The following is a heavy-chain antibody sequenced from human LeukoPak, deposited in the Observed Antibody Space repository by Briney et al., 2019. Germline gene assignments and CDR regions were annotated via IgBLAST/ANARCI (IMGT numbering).Heavy chain of an antibody. CDR3: ARHLHSHYYDSSGYYYVTFDY. V-gene: IGHV4-59*08. CDR2: ISYTGSA. J-gene: IGHJ4*02. Sequence: PSETLSLTCTVSGGSITGSYWNWIRQSPGKGLESIGYISYTGSANYNPSLKSRVTMSVDTSKNQFSLKLSSVTAADTAVYYCARHLHSHYYDSSGYYYVTFDYWGQGTLVTVSS. CDR1: GGSITGSY. D-gene: IGHD3-22*01.